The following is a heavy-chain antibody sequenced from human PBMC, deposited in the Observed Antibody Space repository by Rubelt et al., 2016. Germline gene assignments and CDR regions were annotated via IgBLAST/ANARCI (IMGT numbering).Heavy chain of an antibody. CDR2: ISHSGST. J-gene: IGHJ4*02. D-gene: IGHD6-6*01. Sequence: HVQLQESGPGLAKPSETLSLTCTVSGGSITAYYWSWIRQSPGRGLEWIGYISHSGSTNYNPSLRGRVTISADTSKNQYSRNLNSVTAADTAVYYCARHQRDSSSSPLPYWGQGTLVTVSS. CDR3: ARHQRDSSSSPLPY. CDR1: GGSITAYY. V-gene: IGHV4-59*01.